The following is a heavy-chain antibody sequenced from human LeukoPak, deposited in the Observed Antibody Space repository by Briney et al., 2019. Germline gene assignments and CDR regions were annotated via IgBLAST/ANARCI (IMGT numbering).Heavy chain of an antibody. CDR3: ARVPRGYIGPTYYYYMDV. D-gene: IGHD5-12*01. Sequence: GASVKVSCKASGYTFTSYDINWVRQATGQGLEWMGWINPNSGNTGYAQRFQGRVTMTRDTSRSTAYMEMNSLRSEDTAVYFCARVPRGYIGPTYYYYMDVWGKGTTVTVSS. CDR2: INPNSGNT. V-gene: IGHV1-8*01. CDR1: GYTFTSYD. J-gene: IGHJ6*03.